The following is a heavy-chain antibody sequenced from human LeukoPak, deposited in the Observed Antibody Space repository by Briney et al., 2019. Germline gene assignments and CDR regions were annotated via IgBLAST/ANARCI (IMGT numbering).Heavy chain of an antibody. CDR3: AIGYCSSTSCILTQYGMDV. J-gene: IGHJ6*02. V-gene: IGHV1-69*13. D-gene: IGHD2-2*03. Sequence: GASVKVSCKASGGTFSSYAISWVRQAPGQGLEWMGGIIPIFGTANYAQKFQGRVTITADESTSTAYMELSSLRSEDTAVYYCAIGYCSSTSCILTQYGMDVWGQGTTVTVSS. CDR2: IIPIFGTA. CDR1: GGTFSSYA.